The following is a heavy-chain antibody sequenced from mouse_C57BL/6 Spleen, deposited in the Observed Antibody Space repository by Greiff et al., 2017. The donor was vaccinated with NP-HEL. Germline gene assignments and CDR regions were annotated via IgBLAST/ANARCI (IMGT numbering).Heavy chain of an antibody. D-gene: IGHD2-4*01. CDR3: ARHDYDEGWYFDV. J-gene: IGHJ1*03. Sequence: EVKLVESGGGLVKPGGSLKLSCAASGFTFSDYGMHWVRQAPEKGLEWVAYISSGSSTIYYADTVKGRFTISRDNAKNTLFLQMTSLRSEDTAMYYCARHDYDEGWYFDVWGTGTTVTVSS. V-gene: IGHV5-17*01. CDR1: GFTFSDYG. CDR2: ISSGSSTI.